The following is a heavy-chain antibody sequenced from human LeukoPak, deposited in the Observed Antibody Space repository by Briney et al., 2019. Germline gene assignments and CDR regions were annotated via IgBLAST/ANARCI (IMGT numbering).Heavy chain of an antibody. J-gene: IGHJ6*02. CDR1: GGTFSSYA. CDR2: IIPIFGTA. D-gene: IGHD7-27*01. CDR3: ASEFTGDPGYYYGMDV. V-gene: IGHV1-69*13. Sequence: SVEVSCKASGGTFSSYAISWVRQAPGQGLEWMGGIIPIFGTANYAQKFQGRVTITADESTSTAYMELSSLRSEDTAVYYCASEFTGDPGYYYGMDVWGQGTTVTVSS.